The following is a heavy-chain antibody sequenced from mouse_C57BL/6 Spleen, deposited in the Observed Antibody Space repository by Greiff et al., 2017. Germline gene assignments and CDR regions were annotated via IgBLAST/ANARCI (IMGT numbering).Heavy chain of an antibody. J-gene: IGHJ1*03. CDR2: IDPSDSYT. CDR1: GYTFTSYW. CDR3: ASPTYGSSYDWYFDV. D-gene: IGHD1-1*01. Sequence: VKLMESGAELVKPGASVKLSCKASGYTFTSYWMQWVKQRPGQGLEWIGEIDPSDSYTNYNQKFKGKATLTVDTSSSTAYMQLSSLTSEDSAVYYCASPTYGSSYDWYFDVWGTGTTVTVSS. V-gene: IGHV1-50*01.